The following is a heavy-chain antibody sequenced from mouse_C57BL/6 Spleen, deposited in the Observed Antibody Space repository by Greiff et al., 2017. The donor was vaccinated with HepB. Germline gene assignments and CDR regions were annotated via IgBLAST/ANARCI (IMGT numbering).Heavy chain of an antibody. D-gene: IGHD2-10*02. CDR1: GYAFSSYW. V-gene: IGHV1-80*01. J-gene: IGHJ3*01. CDR3: AREFGTWFAY. Sequence: VKLQESGAELVKPGASVKLSCKASGYAFSSYWMNWVKQRPGKGLEWIGQIYPGDGDTNYNGKFKGKATLTADKSSSTAYMHLSGLTSEDSAVYFCAREFGTWFAYWGQGTLVTVSA. CDR2: IYPGDGDT.